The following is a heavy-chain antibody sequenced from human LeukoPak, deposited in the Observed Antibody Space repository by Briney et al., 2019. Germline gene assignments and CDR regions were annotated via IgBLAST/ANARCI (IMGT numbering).Heavy chain of an antibody. J-gene: IGHJ6*03. CDR3: AREGVDRRGVYYYYMDV. D-gene: IGHD3-16*01. Sequence: GGSLRLSCAASGFTVSSNYMSWVRQAPGKGLEWVSYISSSGSTIYYADSVKGRFTISRDNAKNSLYLQMNSLRAEDTAVYYCAREGVDRRGVYYYYMDVWGKGTTVTISS. CDR2: ISSSGSTI. V-gene: IGHV3-11*01. CDR1: GFTVSSNY.